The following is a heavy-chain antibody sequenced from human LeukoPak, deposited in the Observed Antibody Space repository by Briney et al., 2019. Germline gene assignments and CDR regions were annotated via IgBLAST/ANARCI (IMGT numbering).Heavy chain of an antibody. J-gene: IGHJ4*02. Sequence: SETLSLTCTVSGGSISSSNYYWAWIRQPPGKGLEWIGSTYYSGSTYYNPSLKSRLTISVDTSKNQFSLKLSSVTAADTAVYYCARRIIVSTIDYWGQGTLVTVSS. V-gene: IGHV4-39*01. CDR1: GGSISSSNYY. CDR3: ARRIIVSTIDY. CDR2: TYYSGST. D-gene: IGHD5/OR15-5a*01.